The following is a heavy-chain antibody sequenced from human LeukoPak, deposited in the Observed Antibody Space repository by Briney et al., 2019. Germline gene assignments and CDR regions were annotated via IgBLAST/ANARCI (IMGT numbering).Heavy chain of an antibody. Sequence: GASVKVSCKASGYTFTGYYMHWVRQAPGQGLEWMGWINPNSGGTKYAQKFQGRVTMTRDTSISTAYMELSRLRSDDTAVYYCAREGCSSTSGGKVCNWFDPWGQGTLVTVSS. CDR3: AREGCSSTSGGKVCNWFDP. CDR1: GYTFTGYY. J-gene: IGHJ5*02. D-gene: IGHD2-2*01. CDR2: INPNSGGT. V-gene: IGHV1-2*02.